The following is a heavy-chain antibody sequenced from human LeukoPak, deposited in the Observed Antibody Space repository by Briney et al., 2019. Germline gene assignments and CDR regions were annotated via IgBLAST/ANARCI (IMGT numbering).Heavy chain of an antibody. V-gene: IGHV7-4-1*02. CDR1: GYTFTSYA. D-gene: IGHD6-19*01. CDR2: INTNTGNP. CDR3: ARGPLMQWLAYYYYYMDV. Sequence: ASVKVSCKASGYTFTSYAMNWVRQAPGQGLEWMGWINTNTGNPTYAQGFTGRFVFSLDTSVSTAYLQISSLKAEDTAVYYCARGPLMQWLAYYYYYMDVWGKGTTVTVSS. J-gene: IGHJ6*03.